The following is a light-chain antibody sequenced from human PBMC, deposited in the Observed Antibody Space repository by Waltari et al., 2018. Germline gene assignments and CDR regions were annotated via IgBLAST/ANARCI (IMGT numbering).Light chain of an antibody. J-gene: IGLJ3*02. Sequence: QSALTQPASVSGSPGQSITISCTGTSSDVGGYNLVSWSQQHPGTAPKLIIYGGSKRPSGVSNRFSGSKSGNTASLTISGLQAEDEAAYYCCSYTTSITWVFGGGTKLTVL. CDR1: SSDVGGYNL. CDR3: CSYTTSITWV. V-gene: IGLV2-23*01. CDR2: GGS.